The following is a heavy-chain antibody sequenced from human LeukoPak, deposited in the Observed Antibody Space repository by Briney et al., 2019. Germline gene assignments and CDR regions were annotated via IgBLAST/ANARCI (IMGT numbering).Heavy chain of an antibody. D-gene: IGHD5-18*01. CDR3: ARFGYSHGYGWGGGYYYYYMDV. CDR2: IHKDGGEK. V-gene: IGHV3-7*01. CDR1: GFIFSDYW. J-gene: IGHJ6*03. Sequence: GGSLRLSCTASGFIFSDYWMRWVRQAPGKGLEWVATIHKDGGEKWYVDSVKGRFTTFRDKAKNSVYLQMNSLRAEDTAVYYCARFGYSHGYGWGGGYYYYYMDVWGKGTTVTVSS.